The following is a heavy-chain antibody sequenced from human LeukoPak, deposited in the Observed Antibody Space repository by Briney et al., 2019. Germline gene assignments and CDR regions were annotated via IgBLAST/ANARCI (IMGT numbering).Heavy chain of an antibody. CDR3: ARLVEDIVVVVAASFDY. Sequence: SETLSLTCTVSGGSISSSSYYWGWIRQPPGKGREWIGSIYYSGSTYYTPSLRSRVTISVDTSKNQFSLKLSSVTAADTAVYYCARLVEDIVVVVAASFDYWGQGTLVTVSS. CDR1: GGSISSSSYY. CDR2: IYYSGST. D-gene: IGHD2-15*01. J-gene: IGHJ4*02. V-gene: IGHV4-39*01.